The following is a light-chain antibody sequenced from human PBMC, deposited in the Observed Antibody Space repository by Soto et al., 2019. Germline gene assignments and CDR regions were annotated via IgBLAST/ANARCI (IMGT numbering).Light chain of an antibody. CDR1: GSDIGAYNF. V-gene: IGLV2-8*01. CDR3: YSYAGRNIWV. CDR2: GVT. J-gene: IGLJ3*02. Sequence: QSVLAQPPSASGSPGQSVTISCTGSGSDIGAYNFVSWYQQHPGKAPKLMIFGVTERPSGVPDRFSGSKSVNTASLTVSGLQADDEAVYYCYSYAGRNIWVFGGGTQLTVL.